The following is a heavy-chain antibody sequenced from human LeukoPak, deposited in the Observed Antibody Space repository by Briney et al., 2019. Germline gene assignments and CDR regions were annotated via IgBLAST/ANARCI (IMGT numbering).Heavy chain of an antibody. D-gene: IGHD2-21*01. CDR2: IKSKTEGGTT. CDR3: TTGGPGDYSWYFDL. Sequence: GGPLRLSCAASGFTFTNAWMSWVRQAPGKGLEWVGRIKSKTEGGTTDYAAPVNSRFTISRDDSKNTLYVQMNSLKTEDTAVYYCTTGGPGDYSWYFDLWGRGTLVTVSS. CDR1: GFTFTNAW. J-gene: IGHJ2*01. V-gene: IGHV3-15*01.